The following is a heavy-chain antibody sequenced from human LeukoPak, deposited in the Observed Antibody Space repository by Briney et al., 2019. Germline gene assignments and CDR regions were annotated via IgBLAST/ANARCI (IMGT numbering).Heavy chain of an antibody. D-gene: IGHD4/OR15-4a*01. J-gene: IGHJ4*02. V-gene: IGHV4-34*01. Sequence: SETLSLTCTVSGGSISSYYWTWIRQPPGKGLEWIGEINHSGSTNYNPSLKSRVTISVDTSKNQFSLKLSSVTAADTAVYYCARGLTYDYWGQGTLVTVSS. CDR3: ARGLTYDY. CDR1: GGSISSYY. CDR2: INHSGST.